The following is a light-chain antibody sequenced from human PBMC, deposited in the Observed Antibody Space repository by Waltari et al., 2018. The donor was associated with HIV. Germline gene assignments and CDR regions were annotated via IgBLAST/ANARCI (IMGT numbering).Light chain of an antibody. J-gene: IGLJ3*02. V-gene: IGLV3-1*01. Sequence: SYELTQPPSVSVSPGQTASITCSGDKLGDKYACWYQQKPGQSPVLVIYQDNKRPSVIPCRFSGSNSVNTATLTISGTQAMDEADYYCQAWDSSTPWVFGGGTKLTVL. CDR2: QDN. CDR3: QAWDSSTPWV. CDR1: KLGDKY.